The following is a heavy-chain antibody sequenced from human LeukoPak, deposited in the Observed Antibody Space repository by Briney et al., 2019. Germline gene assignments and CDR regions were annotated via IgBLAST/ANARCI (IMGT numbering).Heavy chain of an antibody. V-gene: IGHV4-34*01. CDR2: INHSGST. CDR1: GGSFSGYY. J-gene: IGHJ6*03. CDR3: ARLPQKRYMDV. Sequence: SETLSLTCAVYGGSFSGYYWSWIRQPPGKGLEWIGEINHSGSTNYNPSLKSRVTISVDTSKNQFSLKLSSVTAADTAVYYCARLPQKRYMDVWGKGTTVTVSS.